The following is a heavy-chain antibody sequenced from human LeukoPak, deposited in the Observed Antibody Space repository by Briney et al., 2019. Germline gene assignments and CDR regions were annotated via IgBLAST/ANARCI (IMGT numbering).Heavy chain of an antibody. V-gene: IGHV4-39*07. CDR3: ARVLYWNFYYMDV. CDR1: GGSISSSSYY. Sequence: SETLSLTCTVSGGSISSSSYYWGWIRQPPGKGLEWLGSIYYSGSTYYNPSLKSRVTISVDTSKNQFSLKLSSVTAADTAVYYCARVLYWNFYYMDVWGKGTTVTVSS. D-gene: IGHD2-2*02. CDR2: IYYSGST. J-gene: IGHJ6*03.